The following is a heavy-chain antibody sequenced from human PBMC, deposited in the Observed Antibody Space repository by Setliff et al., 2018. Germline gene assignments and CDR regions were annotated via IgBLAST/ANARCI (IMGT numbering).Heavy chain of an antibody. CDR1: GFTFNNFA. CDR2: ISSRSTYI. V-gene: IGHV3-21*06. J-gene: IGHJ4*02. CDR3: ASATGY. Sequence: PGGSLRLSCVASGFTFNNFAFNWVRQAPGKGLEWVSSISSRSTYIYYLDSVKGRFTISRDNAKTSLYLLMNSLRADDTAVYFCASATGYWGQGILVTVSS.